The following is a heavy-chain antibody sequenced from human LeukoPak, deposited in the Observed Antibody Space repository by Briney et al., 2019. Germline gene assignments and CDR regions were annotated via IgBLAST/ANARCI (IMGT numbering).Heavy chain of an antibody. CDR1: GGSISSYY. V-gene: IGHV4-59*08. CDR3: AWSSSWYGMDV. D-gene: IGHD6-13*01. Sequence: SETLSLTCTVSGGSISSYYWSWIRQPPGKGLEWIGYIYYSGSTNYNPPLKSRVTISVDTSKNQFSLKLSSVTAADTAVYYCAWSSSWYGMDVWGQGTTVTVSS. J-gene: IGHJ6*02. CDR2: IYYSGST.